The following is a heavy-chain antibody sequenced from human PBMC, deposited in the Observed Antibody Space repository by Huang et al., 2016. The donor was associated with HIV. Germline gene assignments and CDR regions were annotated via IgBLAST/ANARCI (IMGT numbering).Heavy chain of an antibody. J-gene: IGHJ6*03. Sequence: QLLLQESGPGLVKPSEALALTCAVSGGSIRSSDYHWGWLRQPPGKGLEWIGSIYYKGRTHYSPSLKRRVTIAVDTSKNLFFLNLTSMTAADTAVYYCARHREGPVAYYSGWGSHLNYMDVWGRGRTVVVSS. CDR3: ARHREGPVAYYSGWGSHLNYMDV. CDR2: IYYKGRT. CDR1: GGSIRSSDYH. D-gene: IGHD3-10*01. V-gene: IGHV4-39*01.